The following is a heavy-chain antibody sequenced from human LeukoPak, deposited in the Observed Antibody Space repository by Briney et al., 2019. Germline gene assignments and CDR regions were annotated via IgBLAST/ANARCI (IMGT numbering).Heavy chain of an antibody. J-gene: IGHJ4*02. CDR2: IYYSGST. CDR1: GGSISSSSYY. Sequence: SETLSLTCTVSGGSISSSSYYWVWIRQPPGKGLEWIGSIYYSGSTYDNPSLKSRVTISVDTSKNQFSLKLSSVTAADTAVYYCARRYDYSKGGFDYWGQGTLVTVSS. CDR3: ARRYDYSKGGFDY. D-gene: IGHD4-11*01. V-gene: IGHV4-39*01.